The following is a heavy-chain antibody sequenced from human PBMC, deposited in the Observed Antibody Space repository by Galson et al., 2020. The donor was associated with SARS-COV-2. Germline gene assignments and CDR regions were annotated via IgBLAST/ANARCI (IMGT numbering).Heavy chain of an antibody. D-gene: IGHD4-4*01. V-gene: IGHV4-39*01. CDR1: GGSTRSSSFY. Sequence: SETLSLTCIVSGGSTRSSSFYWDWIRQTPGKGLEWIGSIYYSGSTYYNPSLKSRVTMSVDTSKNQFSLKLSSVTAADTAVYYCARRPAWGWSNYEDHWGQGKLVTVSS. J-gene: IGHJ4*02. CDR2: IYYSGST. CDR3: ARRPAWGWSNYEDH.